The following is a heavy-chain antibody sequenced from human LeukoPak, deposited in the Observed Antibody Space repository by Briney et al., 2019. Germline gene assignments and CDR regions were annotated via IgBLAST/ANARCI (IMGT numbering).Heavy chain of an antibody. CDR3: ARHPYSSSSEWFDP. V-gene: IGHV4-39*01. D-gene: IGHD6-6*01. J-gene: IGHJ5*02. CDR2: IYYSGST. CDR1: GGSISSSSYY. Sequence: SETLSLTCTVSGGSISSSSYYWGWIRQPPGKGLEWIGSIYYSGSTYYNPSLKSRVTISVDTSKNQFSLELSSVTAADTAVYYCARHPYSSSSEWFDPWGQGTLVTVSS.